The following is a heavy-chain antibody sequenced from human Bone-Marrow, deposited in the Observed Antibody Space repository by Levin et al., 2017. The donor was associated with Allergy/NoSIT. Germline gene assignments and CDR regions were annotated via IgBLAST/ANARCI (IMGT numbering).Heavy chain of an antibody. V-gene: IGHV4-39*01. D-gene: IGHD3-3*01. CDR1: GGSIRSSGYF. CDR3: ARLFGYYMDV. J-gene: IGHJ6*03. CDR2: IYYSGAT. Sequence: PSETLSLTCTVSGGSIRSSGYFWGWVRQTPGKGLEWIGSIYYSGATHYSLSLESRATISEDPSKNQFSLNLTSVTAADTAVYYCARLFGYYMDVWGKGTTVIVSS.